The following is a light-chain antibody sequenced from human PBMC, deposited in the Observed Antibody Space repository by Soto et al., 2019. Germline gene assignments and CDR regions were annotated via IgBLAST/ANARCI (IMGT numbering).Light chain of an antibody. CDR2: GVS. CDR3: QKRSNWPLT. J-gene: IGKJ4*01. V-gene: IGKV3D-20*02. Sequence: IGLKKSPGTLSLSAGERAALSCRDSQSVSSNYLAWYQQIPGQAPRILIYGVSSRAAGIPDRFSGSGSGTDFTLTISSLEPEDFAVYYCQKRSNWPLTFGGGTKVDI. CDR1: QSVSSNY.